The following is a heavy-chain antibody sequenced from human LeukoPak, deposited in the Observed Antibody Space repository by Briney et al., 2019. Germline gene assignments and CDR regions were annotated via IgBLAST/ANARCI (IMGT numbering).Heavy chain of an antibody. CDR2: IKHDGSEK. CDR3: ARVMSASVWRSYGSYYYYYMDI. J-gene: IGHJ6*03. CDR1: GFTFSSYW. D-gene: IGHD3-16*01. Sequence: GGSLRLSCAASGFTFSSYWMSWVRQAPGKGLEWVANIKHDGSEKYSVDSVKGRFTISRDNAKNSLYMQMNSLRAEDTAVYYCARVMSASVWRSYGSYYYYYMDIWGKGTTVTVSS. V-gene: IGHV3-7*01.